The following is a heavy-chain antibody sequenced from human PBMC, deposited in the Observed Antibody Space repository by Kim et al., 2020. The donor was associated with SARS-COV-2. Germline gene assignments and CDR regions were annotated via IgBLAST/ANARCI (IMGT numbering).Heavy chain of an antibody. V-gene: IGHV3-15*01. CDR2: INSKTDGGTT. D-gene: IGHD3-22*01. J-gene: IGHJ6*02. Sequence: GGSLRLSCAGSGFIFMNAWMSWVRQAPGKGLEWVGRINSKTDGGTTDYAAPVKGRFTISRDESKNTLYLQMNSLKTEDTAVYYCTTTPLYYYDSSFSGYTYYYDMDLWGLGTTVTVSS. CDR1: GFIFMNAW. CDR3: TTTPLYYYDSSFSGYTYYYDMDL.